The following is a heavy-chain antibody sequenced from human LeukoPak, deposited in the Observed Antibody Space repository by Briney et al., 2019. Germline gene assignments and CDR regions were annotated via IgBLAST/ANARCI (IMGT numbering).Heavy chain of an antibody. J-gene: IGHJ4*02. CDR2: IYWDDDK. CDR1: GFSLSTSGVV. V-gene: IGHV2-5*02. Sequence: SGPTLVNPTQTLTLTCTFPGFSLSTSGVVVGWIRQPPVQALEWLAFIYWDDDKRYSPSLKSRLTITRDTSKNQVVLTMTNMDPVDTATYFCARRKYTTGWYYADYWGQGTLVTVSS. CDR3: ARRKYTTGWYYADY. D-gene: IGHD6-19*01.